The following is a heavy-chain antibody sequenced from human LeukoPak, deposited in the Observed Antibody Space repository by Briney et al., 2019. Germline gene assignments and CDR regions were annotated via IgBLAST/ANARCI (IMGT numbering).Heavy chain of an antibody. CDR2: ISPNSGGT. J-gene: IGHJ4*02. CDR1: GYTFTGYY. V-gene: IGHV1-2*02. D-gene: IGHD1-1*01. Sequence: ASVEVSCKASGYTFTGYYMHWVRQAPGQGVEWMGWISPNSGGTNYAQKFQGRVTMTRDTSISTAYMELSRLRSDDTAVYYCARPRYNWNDYYFDYWGQGTLVTVSS. CDR3: ARPRYNWNDYYFDY.